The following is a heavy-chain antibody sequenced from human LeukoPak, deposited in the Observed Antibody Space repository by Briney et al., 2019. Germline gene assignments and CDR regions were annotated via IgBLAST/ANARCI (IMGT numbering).Heavy chain of an antibody. Sequence: PGGSLRLSCAASGFTFSSYGMHWVRQAPGKGLEWVAVIWYDGSNKYYADSVKGRFTISRDNSKNTLYLQMNSLRAEDTAVYYCARQYYGILTGQSSYGMDVWGQGTTVTVSS. CDR1: GFTFSSYG. CDR3: ARQYYGILTGQSSYGMDV. J-gene: IGHJ6*02. D-gene: IGHD3-9*01. CDR2: IWYDGSNK. V-gene: IGHV3-33*01.